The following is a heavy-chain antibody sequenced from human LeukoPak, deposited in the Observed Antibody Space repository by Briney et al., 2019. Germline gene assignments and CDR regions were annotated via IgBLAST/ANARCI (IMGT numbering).Heavy chain of an antibody. CDR3: ARSSNYYDSSGSGY. CDR2: IYYSGST. Sequence: SETLSLTCTVSGGSISSYYWSWIRQPPGKGLGWIGYIYYSGSTNYNPSLKSRVTISVDTSKSQFSLKLSSVTAADTAVYYCARSSNYYDSSGSGYWGQGTLVTVSS. J-gene: IGHJ4*02. CDR1: GGSISSYY. D-gene: IGHD3-22*01. V-gene: IGHV4-59*01.